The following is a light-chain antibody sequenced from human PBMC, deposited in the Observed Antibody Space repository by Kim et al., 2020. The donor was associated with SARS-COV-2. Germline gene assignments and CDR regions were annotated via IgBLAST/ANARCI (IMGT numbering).Light chain of an antibody. J-gene: IGLJ2*01. Sequence: SITLSCSGTSSDIGANDYVSWYQHRPGKAPRLLIYYVNYRPSGVSGRFSGSRSGNTASLTISGLQAEDEANYFCSSYTARSTLDVIFGGGTQLTVL. V-gene: IGLV2-14*01. CDR2: YVN. CDR1: SSDIGANDY. CDR3: SSYTARSTLDVI.